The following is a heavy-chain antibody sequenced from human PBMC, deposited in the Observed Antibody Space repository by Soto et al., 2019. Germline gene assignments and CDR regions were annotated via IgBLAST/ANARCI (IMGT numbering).Heavy chain of an antibody. CDR3: ARDRKYYDSSGYYPVD. J-gene: IGHJ4*02. CDR2: IWFDGSNK. V-gene: IGHV3-33*01. D-gene: IGHD3-22*01. Sequence: GGSLILSCAASGFTFSSYGMHWVRQAPGKGLEWVAVIWFDGSNKYYADSVKGRFTISRDNSKNTLYLQMNSLRAEDTAVYYCARDRKYYDSSGYYPVDWGQGTLVTVSS. CDR1: GFTFSSYG.